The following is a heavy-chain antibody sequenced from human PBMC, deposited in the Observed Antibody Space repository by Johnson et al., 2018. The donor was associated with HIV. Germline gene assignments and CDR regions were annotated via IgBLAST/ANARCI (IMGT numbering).Heavy chain of an antibody. V-gene: IGHV3-74*01. CDR3: ANLGYSSSWDYDGFDI. Sequence: VQLVESGGGLVQPGGSLRLSCGASGFTFSDHWMQWVRQAPGKGLVWVSRINGDGSRTSYADSVKGRFTIARDNAKNTLYLQMNSLRAEDTAVYYCANLGYSSSWDYDGFDIWGQGTMVTVSS. D-gene: IGHD6-13*01. CDR2: INGDGSRT. CDR1: GFTFSDHW. J-gene: IGHJ3*02.